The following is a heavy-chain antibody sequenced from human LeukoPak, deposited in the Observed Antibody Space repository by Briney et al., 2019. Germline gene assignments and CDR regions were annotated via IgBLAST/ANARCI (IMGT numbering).Heavy chain of an antibody. V-gene: IGHV1-2*04. CDR1: GYTFTGYY. J-gene: IGHJ4*02. Sequence: GASVKVSCKASGYTFTGYYMHWVRQAPGQGLEWMGWINPNSGGTNYAQKFQGWVTMTRDTSISTAYMELSRLRSDDTAVYYCARDLGDTYGYSGSAGYWGQGTLVTVSS. CDR2: INPNSGGT. CDR3: ARDLGDTYGYSGSAGY. D-gene: IGHD5-12*01.